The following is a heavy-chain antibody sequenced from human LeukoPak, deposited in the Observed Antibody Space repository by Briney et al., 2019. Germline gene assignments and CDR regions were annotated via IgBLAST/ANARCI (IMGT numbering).Heavy chain of an antibody. V-gene: IGHV4-4*02. Sequence: PSETLSLTCAVSDGSISSNNWWSWVRQPPRERLEWIGEIYHSGSTNYNPSLKSRVTISVDKSKNQFSLKLSSVTAADTAVYYCARAPPYGSGWSKGVLDYWGQGTLVTVSS. CDR2: IYHSGST. J-gene: IGHJ4*02. CDR3: ARAPPYGSGWSKGVLDY. CDR1: DGSISSNNW. D-gene: IGHD6-19*01.